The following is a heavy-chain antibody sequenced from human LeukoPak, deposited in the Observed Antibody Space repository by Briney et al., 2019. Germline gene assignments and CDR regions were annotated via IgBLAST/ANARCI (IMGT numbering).Heavy chain of an antibody. D-gene: IGHD2-2*01. Sequence: GGSLRLSCAASGFNISSYGMHWVRQGPGKGMEWVAVISYDGSNKYYADSVKGRFTISRDNSKNTLYLQMNSLRAEDTAVYYCAKVQRYQLLRGYFDYWGQGTLVTVSS. J-gene: IGHJ4*02. CDR3: AKVQRYQLLRGYFDY. CDR1: GFNISSYG. V-gene: IGHV3-30*18. CDR2: ISYDGSNK.